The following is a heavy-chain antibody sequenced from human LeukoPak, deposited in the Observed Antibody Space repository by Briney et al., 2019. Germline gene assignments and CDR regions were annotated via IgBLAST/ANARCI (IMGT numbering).Heavy chain of an antibody. V-gene: IGHV4-4*07. J-gene: IGHJ5*02. CDR3: AKVRYGTFNWFDP. CDR2: IYSTGTT. CDR1: GDSINNYY. D-gene: IGHD2/OR15-2a*01. Sequence: SETLSLTCTVPGDSINNYYWSWIRQPAGKGLEWIGRIYSTGTTNYNPSLKSRVTMSVDTSKNQFSLKLSSVTAADTAVYYCAKVRYGTFNWFDPWGQGTLVIVSS.